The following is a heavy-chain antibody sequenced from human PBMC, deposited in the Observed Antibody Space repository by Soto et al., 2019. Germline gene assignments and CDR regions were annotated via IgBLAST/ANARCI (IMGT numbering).Heavy chain of an antibody. J-gene: IGHJ4*02. CDR3: AHRGIPNYHEVAFDY. D-gene: IGHD3-22*01. CDR1: GFSLSTSGVG. V-gene: IGHV2-5*01. Sequence: QITLKESGPTLVKPTQTLTLTCTFSGFSLSTSGVGVGWIRQPPGKALEWLALIYGNDDKRYSPSLKRRLTITKDTSKNQVVLTLTNMDPVDTATYYCAHRGIPNYHEVAFDYWGQGTLVTVSS. CDR2: IYGNDDK.